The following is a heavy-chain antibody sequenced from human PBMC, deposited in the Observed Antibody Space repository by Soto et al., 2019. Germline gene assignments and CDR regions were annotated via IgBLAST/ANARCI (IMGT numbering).Heavy chain of an antibody. CDR1: GYTFSSNG. CDR3: ARFPAVLLWSGEFQAFDI. V-gene: IGHV1-18*01. J-gene: IGHJ3*02. Sequence: QVQLVQSGAEVKKPGASVKVSCKASGYTFSSNGISWVRQAPGQGLEWRGWINPYNGNTNSAQKLQGRVTLTTDTYRSTAYMELRSLRSDDTAVYYCARFPAVLLWSGEFQAFDIWGQGTMVTVSS. CDR2: INPYNGNT. D-gene: IGHD3-10*01.